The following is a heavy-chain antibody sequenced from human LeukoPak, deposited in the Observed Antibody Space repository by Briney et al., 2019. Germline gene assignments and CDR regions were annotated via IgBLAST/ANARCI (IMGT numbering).Heavy chain of an antibody. V-gene: IGHV1-2*06. J-gene: IGHJ4*02. CDR3: ATTFDYGDFY. CDR2: INPNTGDT. Sequence: GASVKVSCKASGYTFTDYYMHWVRQASGQGLEWIGRINPNTGDTNYAQKVQGRVTMTRDKSVTTAYMELSRLTSDDTAVYYCATTFDYGDFYWGQGTLVTVSS. CDR1: GYTFTDYY. D-gene: IGHD4-17*01.